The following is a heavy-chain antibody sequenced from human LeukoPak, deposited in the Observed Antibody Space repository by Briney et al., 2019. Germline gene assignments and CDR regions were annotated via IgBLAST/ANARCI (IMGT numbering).Heavy chain of an antibody. Sequence: ASVKVSCKASGYTFTSYGISWVRQAPGQGLEWMGWISAYNGNTNYAQKLQGRVTMTTDTSTSTAYMELRSLRSDDTAVYYCARVPDYGDYYCYGMDVWGQGTTVTVSS. CDR1: GYTFTSYG. CDR2: ISAYNGNT. V-gene: IGHV1-18*01. D-gene: IGHD4-17*01. CDR3: ARVPDYGDYYCYGMDV. J-gene: IGHJ6*02.